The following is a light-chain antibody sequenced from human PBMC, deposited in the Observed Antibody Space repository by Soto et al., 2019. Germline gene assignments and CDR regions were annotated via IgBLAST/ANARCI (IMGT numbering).Light chain of an antibody. CDR1: QSIRSY. J-gene: IGKJ4*01. CDR3: QQYDNLPLT. V-gene: IGKV1-16*01. Sequence: DIQLTQSPSSLSASVGDKVTITCRASQSIRSYLNWVQQKPGKAPKLLIYDASSLQTGVPSRFSGSGSGTDFTLTISCLQSEDFATYYCQQYDNLPLTFGGGTKVDI. CDR2: DAS.